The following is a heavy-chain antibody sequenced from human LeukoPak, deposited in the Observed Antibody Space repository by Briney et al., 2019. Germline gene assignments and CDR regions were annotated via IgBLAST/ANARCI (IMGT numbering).Heavy chain of an antibody. CDR1: GYTFTSYD. CDR2: MNPNSGNT. CDR3: ARVYYDSSGYCLGY. J-gene: IGHJ4*02. D-gene: IGHD3-22*01. V-gene: IGHV1-8*03. Sequence: GASVKVSCKASGYTFTSYDINWVRQATGQGLEWMGWMNPNSGNTGYAQKFQGRVTITRNTSISTAYMELSSLRSEDTAVYYCARVYYDSSGYCLGYWGQGTLVTVSS.